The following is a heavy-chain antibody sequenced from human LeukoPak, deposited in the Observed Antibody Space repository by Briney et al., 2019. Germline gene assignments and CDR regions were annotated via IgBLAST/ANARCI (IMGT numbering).Heavy chain of an antibody. Sequence: GGSLRLFCAASGLTITNNYWHWVRQPPGKGPEFISLVYTNGNTQYADSVMGSFTFTRNISMNMLNLQMRSLRVEYTAVYFGTTGDYPLTYWGQGTLVSVSS. CDR1: GLTITNNY. CDR2: VYTNGNT. CDR3: TTGDYPLTY. J-gene: IGHJ4*02. V-gene: IGHV3-66*01. D-gene: IGHD4-17*01.